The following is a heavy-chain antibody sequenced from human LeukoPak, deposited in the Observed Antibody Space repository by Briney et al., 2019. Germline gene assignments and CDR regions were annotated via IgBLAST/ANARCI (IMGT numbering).Heavy chain of an antibody. Sequence: GGSLRLSCAGSGFTFSSYWMSWVRQAPGKALEWVANIKQDGSEKYYVDSVKGRFTISRDNAKNSLYLQMNSLRAEDTAVYYCARTNYYYYGMDVWGQGTTVTVSS. CDR3: ARTNYYYYGMDV. CDR1: GFTFSSYW. V-gene: IGHV3-7*01. J-gene: IGHJ6*02. CDR2: IKQDGSEK.